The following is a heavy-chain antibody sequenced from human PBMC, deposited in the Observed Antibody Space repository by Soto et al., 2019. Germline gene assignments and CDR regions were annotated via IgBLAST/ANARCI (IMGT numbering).Heavy chain of an antibody. J-gene: IGHJ6*02. CDR1: GFTFTSSA. D-gene: IGHD5-18*01. CDR2: IVVGSVNT. V-gene: IGHV1-58*01. Sequence: ASVKVSCKASGFTFTSSAVQWVRQARGQRLEWIGWIVVGSVNTKYGQKAQERVTITRDMSTSTAYMELSSLRSEDTAVYYCAAEGIQLWLKTYYYYGMDVWGQGTTVTVSS. CDR3: AAEGIQLWLKTYYYYGMDV.